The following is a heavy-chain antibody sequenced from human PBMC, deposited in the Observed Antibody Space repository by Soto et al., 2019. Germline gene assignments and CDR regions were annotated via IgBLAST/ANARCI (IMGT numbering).Heavy chain of an antibody. CDR1: GYTFTSYG. Sequence: ASVKVSCKASGYTFTSYGISWVRQAPGQGLEWMGWISAYNGNTNYAQKLQGRVTMTTDTSTSAAYMELRSLRSDDTAVYYCARDLNANSYVYWGQRTLGTVSS. CDR3: ARDLNANSYVY. J-gene: IGHJ4*02. D-gene: IGHD1-1*01. CDR2: ISAYNGNT. V-gene: IGHV1-18*01.